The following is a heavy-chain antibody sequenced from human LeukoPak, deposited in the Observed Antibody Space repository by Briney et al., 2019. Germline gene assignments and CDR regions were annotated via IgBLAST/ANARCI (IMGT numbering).Heavy chain of an antibody. J-gene: IGHJ4*02. Sequence: GASVKVSCKASGYTFTSYGISWVRQAPGQGLEWMGWISAYDGNTNYAQKLQGRVTMTTDTSTSTAYMELRSLRSDDTAVYYCARDYGGSDSVYFDYWGQGTLVTVSS. V-gene: IGHV1-18*01. CDR1: GYTFTSYG. CDR2: ISAYDGNT. CDR3: ARDYGGSDSVYFDY. D-gene: IGHD2-15*01.